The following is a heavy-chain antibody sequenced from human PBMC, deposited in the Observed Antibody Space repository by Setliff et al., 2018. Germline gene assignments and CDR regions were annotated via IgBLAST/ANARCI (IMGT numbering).Heavy chain of an antibody. CDR1: GFIFSSYW. D-gene: IGHD6-6*01. CDR2: INQDGSGK. CDR3: ATYKRSSSFEY. J-gene: IGHJ4*02. Sequence: GGSLRLSCAASGFIFSSYWMNWVRQAPGKGLKWVATINQDGSGKYYVDSVKGRFTISRGNAKNSLYLQMNSPRAEDTAVYYCATYKRSSSFEYWGQGSLVTVSS. V-gene: IGHV3-7*03.